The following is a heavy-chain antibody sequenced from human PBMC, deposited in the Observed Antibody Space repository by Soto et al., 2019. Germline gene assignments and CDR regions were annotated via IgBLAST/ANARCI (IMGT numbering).Heavy chain of an antibody. CDR3: ARVGYHDSSGYFDY. D-gene: IGHD3-22*01. CDR2: ISSSSTI. Sequence: ESGGGLVQPGGSLRLSCAASGFTFSSYSMNWVRQAPGKGLEWVSYISSSSTIYYADSVKGRFTISRDNAKNSLYLQMNSLRDEDTAVYYCARVGYHDSSGYFDYWGQGTLVTVSS. V-gene: IGHV3-48*02. CDR1: GFTFSSYS. J-gene: IGHJ4*02.